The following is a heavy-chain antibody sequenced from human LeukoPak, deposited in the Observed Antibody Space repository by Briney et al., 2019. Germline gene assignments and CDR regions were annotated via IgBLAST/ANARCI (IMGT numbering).Heavy chain of an antibody. Sequence: PGGSLRLSCAASGFTFSSYTMNWVRQAPGKGLEWVSYISNSSSTIYYADSVKGRFTISRDNAKNTLYLQMNSLRVEDTAVYFCARGHVPGSTRHWDFWGQGTLVTVSS. CDR3: ARGHVPGSTRHWDF. CDR2: ISNSSSTI. CDR1: GFTFSSYT. D-gene: IGHD3-10*01. V-gene: IGHV3-48*04. J-gene: IGHJ4*02.